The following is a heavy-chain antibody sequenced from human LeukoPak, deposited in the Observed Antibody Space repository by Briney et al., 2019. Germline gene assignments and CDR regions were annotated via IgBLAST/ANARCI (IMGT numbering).Heavy chain of an antibody. D-gene: IGHD3-10*01. J-gene: IGHJ3*01. V-gene: IGHV3-64D*06. CDR1: GFTFSSSP. Sequence: GGSLRLSCSASGFTFSSSPMHWVRQAPGKGLEYVSAISPNGGSTYYTDSVKGRFTISRDNSKNTLYLQMSSLRAEDTAVYYCARDLTLGSGSKSWGQGTMVTVSS. CDR3: ARDLTLGSGSKS. CDR2: ISPNGGST.